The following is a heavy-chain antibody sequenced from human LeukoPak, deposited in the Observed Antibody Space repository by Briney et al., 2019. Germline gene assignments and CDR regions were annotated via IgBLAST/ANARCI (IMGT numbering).Heavy chain of an antibody. D-gene: IGHD7-27*01. CDR3: AREGPVGKHDAFDI. CDR1: GYTFTSYA. Sequence: ASVKVSCKASGYTFTSYAMHWVRQAPGQRLEWMGWINAGNGNTKYSQKFQGRVTITRDTSASTAYMELSSLRSEDTAVYYCAREGPVGKHDAFDIWGQGTMVTVSS. CDR2: INAGNGNT. V-gene: IGHV1-3*01. J-gene: IGHJ3*02.